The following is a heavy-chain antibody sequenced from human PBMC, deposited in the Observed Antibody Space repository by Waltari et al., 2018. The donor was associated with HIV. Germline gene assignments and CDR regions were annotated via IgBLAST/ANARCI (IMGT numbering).Heavy chain of an antibody. D-gene: IGHD3-22*01. Sequence: EVQLVESGGGLVQPGGSLRLSCVASGFTFRSSWMPWVRQGPGRGLVWVSRINNDGSNTNYADSVKGRFTISRDNAKNTLYLQMNSLRAEDTAVYSCVRDYDSSGYYSANWFDPWGQGTLVTVSS. J-gene: IGHJ5*02. CDR1: GFTFRSSW. V-gene: IGHV3-74*01. CDR2: INNDGSNT. CDR3: VRDYDSSGYYSANWFDP.